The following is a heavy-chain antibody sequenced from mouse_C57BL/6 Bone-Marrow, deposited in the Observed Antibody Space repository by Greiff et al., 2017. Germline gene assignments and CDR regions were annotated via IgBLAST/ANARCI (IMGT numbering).Heavy chain of an antibody. CDR2: IYPRSGNT. V-gene: IGHV1-81*01. Sequence: VQLQESGAELARPGASVKLSCKASGYTFTSYGISWVKQRTGQGLEWIGGIYPRSGNTYYNEKFKGKATLTADKSSSTAYMELRSLTSEDSAVYFCARAGYYSGSSPYAMDYWGQGTSVTVSS. CDR1: GYTFTSYG. J-gene: IGHJ4*01. D-gene: IGHD1-1*01. CDR3: ARAGYYSGSSPYAMDY.